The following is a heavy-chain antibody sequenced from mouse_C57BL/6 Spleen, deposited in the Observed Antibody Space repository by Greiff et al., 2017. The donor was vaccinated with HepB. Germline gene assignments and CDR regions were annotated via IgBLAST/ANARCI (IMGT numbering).Heavy chain of an antibody. CDR1: GYTFTSST. Sequence: VQLQHSGAELARPGASVKMSCKASGYTFTSSTMHWVKQRPGQGLEWIGYINPSSGYTKYNQKFKDKATLTADKSSSTAYMQLSSLTSEDSSVYDCRVDYYGSPYFDDWGQGTTLTVSS. CDR3: RVDYYGSPYFDD. J-gene: IGHJ2*01. D-gene: IGHD1-1*01. V-gene: IGHV1-4*01. CDR2: INPSSGYT.